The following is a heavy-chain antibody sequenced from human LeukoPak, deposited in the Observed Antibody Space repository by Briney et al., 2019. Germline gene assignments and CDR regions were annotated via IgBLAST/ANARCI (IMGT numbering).Heavy chain of an antibody. CDR1: GGYVSNYY. J-gene: IGHJ4*02. D-gene: IGHD3-16*01. V-gene: IGHV4-59*02. CDR2: IYYSVNT. Sequence: PSETLSLTCTVSGGYVSNYYWTWIRQPPGKGLEWIGYIYYSVNTNYNPSLKIRVTISVDTSKNQFSLKLSSVTAADTAVYYCATGGERSRIIKYWGQGTLVTVSS. CDR3: ATGGERSRIIKY.